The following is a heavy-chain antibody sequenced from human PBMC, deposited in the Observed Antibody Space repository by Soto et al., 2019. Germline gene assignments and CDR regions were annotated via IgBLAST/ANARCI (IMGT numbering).Heavy chain of an antibody. V-gene: IGHV3-33*01. Sequence: GGSLRLSCAASGFTFSSYGMHWVRQAPGKGLEWVAVIWYDGSNKYYADSVKGRFTISRDNAQKSLYLQMNSLRVEDTAVYYCVRGGVYWGQGTLVTVSS. D-gene: IGHD2-8*01. CDR3: VRGGVY. J-gene: IGHJ4*02. CDR1: GFTFSSYG. CDR2: IWYDGSNK.